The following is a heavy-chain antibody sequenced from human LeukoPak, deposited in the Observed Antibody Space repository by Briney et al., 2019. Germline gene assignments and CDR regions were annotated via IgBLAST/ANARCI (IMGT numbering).Heavy chain of an antibody. J-gene: IGHJ4*02. CDR3: ARDGAYDAGGPYSSGWYDY. V-gene: IGHV3-23*01. Sequence: PGGSPRLSCAASGFTFSSYAMSWVRQAPGKGLEWVSAISGSGGSTYYADSVKGRFTISRDNSKNTLYLQMNSLRAEDTAVYYCARDGAYDAGGPYSSGWYDYWGQGTLVTVSS. CDR1: GFTFSSYA. CDR2: ISGSGGST. D-gene: IGHD6-19*01.